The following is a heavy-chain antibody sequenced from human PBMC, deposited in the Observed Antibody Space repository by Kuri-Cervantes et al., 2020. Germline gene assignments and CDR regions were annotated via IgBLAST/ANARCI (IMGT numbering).Heavy chain of an antibody. J-gene: IGHJ4*02. V-gene: IGHV3-33*01. Sequence: GGSLRLSCAASGFTFSSYGMPWVRQAPGKGLEWVAVIRYDGSNKYYADSVKGRFTISRDNSKNTLYLQMNSLRAEDTAVYYCARDRISNYIDYWGQGTLVTVSS. CDR2: IRYDGSNK. D-gene: IGHD4-11*01. CDR1: GFTFSSYG. CDR3: ARDRISNYIDY.